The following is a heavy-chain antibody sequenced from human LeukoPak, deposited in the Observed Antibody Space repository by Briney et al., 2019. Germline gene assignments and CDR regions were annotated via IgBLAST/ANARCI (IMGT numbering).Heavy chain of an antibody. CDR3: ARFSSSGNDY. CDR1: GGTFSSYA. CDR2: IIPILGTA. Sequence: ASVKVSCKASGGTFSSYAISWVRQAPGQGLEWMGRIIPILGTANYAQKFQGRVTITTDESTSTAYMELSSLRSEDTAVYYCARFSSSGNDYWGQGTLVTVSS. D-gene: IGHD6-6*01. J-gene: IGHJ4*02. V-gene: IGHV1-69*11.